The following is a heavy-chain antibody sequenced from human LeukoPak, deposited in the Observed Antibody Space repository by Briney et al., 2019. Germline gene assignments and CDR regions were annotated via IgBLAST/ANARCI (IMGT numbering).Heavy chain of an antibody. V-gene: IGHV2-5*02. CDR3: AHRPRGAAAGSFDY. D-gene: IGHD6-13*01. CDR2: IYWDDDK. CDR1: GFSLSTSGVG. J-gene: IGHJ4*02. Sequence: SGPTLVNPTQTLTLTCTFSGFSLSTSGVGVGWIRQPPGKALEGLALIYWDDDKHYSPSLKSRLTITKDTSKNQVVLTMTNMDPVDTATYYCAHRPRGAAAGSFDYWGQGTLVTVSS.